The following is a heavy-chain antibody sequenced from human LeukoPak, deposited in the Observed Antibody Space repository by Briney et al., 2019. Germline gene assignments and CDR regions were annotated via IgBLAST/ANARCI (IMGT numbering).Heavy chain of an antibody. J-gene: IGHJ3*01. Sequence: ASVKVPCKASVPTFTSYAINWVRQAPGQGLEWMGGFIPIFGSPTYAQKFQGRVTFTTDESTYTAYMELSNLRSDDTAVFYCAGFFYDSSGAAFDLWGQGTMVTVSS. CDR3: AGFFYDSSGAAFDL. V-gene: IGHV1-69*05. CDR1: VPTFTSYA. CDR2: FIPIFGSP. D-gene: IGHD3-22*01.